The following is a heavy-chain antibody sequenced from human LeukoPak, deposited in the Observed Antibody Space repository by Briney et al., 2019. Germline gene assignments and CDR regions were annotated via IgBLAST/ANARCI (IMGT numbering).Heavy chain of an antibody. J-gene: IGHJ1*01. CDR3: AKDRVGSSTLDFQH. D-gene: IGHD1-26*01. CDR2: IFPSGKT. Sequence: PSETLSLTCSVSGGSISSYFWSWIRRSAGKGLEWMGRIFPSGKTNYNPSLKSRATMSVDTSKNQLSLKLSSVTAADTAVYYCAKDRVGSSTLDFQHWGQGTLVSVSS. V-gene: IGHV4-4*07. CDR1: GGSISSYF.